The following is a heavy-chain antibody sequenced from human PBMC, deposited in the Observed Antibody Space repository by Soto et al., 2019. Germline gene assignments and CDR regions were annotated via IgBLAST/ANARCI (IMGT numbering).Heavy chain of an antibody. Sequence: GGSLRLSCAASGFIFSNYWMNWVRQAPGKGLEWVASIRRDGSEKEYVDSLKGRFTISRDNAKNLLYLEMNSLRAEDTAVYYCARAIHLVVLGVTHVGYMDVWGKGTMVTVSS. CDR2: IRRDGSEK. CDR3: ARAIHLVVLGVTHVGYMDV. D-gene: IGHD2-21*01. J-gene: IGHJ6*03. V-gene: IGHV3-7*01. CDR1: GFIFSNYW.